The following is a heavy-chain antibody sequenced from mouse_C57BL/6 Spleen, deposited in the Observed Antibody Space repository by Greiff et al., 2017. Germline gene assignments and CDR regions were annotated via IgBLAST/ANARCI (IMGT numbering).Heavy chain of an antibody. D-gene: IGHD2-3*01. Sequence: VQLQQSGAELVRPGASVTLSCKASGYTFTDYEMHWVKQTPVHGLEWIGAIDPETGGTAYNQKFKGKAILTADKSSSTAYMELRSLTSEDSAVYYCTRRYDDWYFDVWGTGTPVTVSS. V-gene: IGHV1-15*01. CDR3: TRRYDDWYFDV. CDR1: GYTFTDYE. J-gene: IGHJ1*03. CDR2: IDPETGGT.